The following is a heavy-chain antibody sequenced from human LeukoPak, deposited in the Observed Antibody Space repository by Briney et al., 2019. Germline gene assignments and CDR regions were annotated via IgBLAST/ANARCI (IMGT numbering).Heavy chain of an antibody. Sequence: GESLKISCKGSGYSFSSYWIDWVRQMPGKGLEWMGLINAADSDTRYSPSFQGQVLISVDKSISTAYLQWGNLKATDTALYYCARLPCTGGSCSKTFDYWGQGTLVTVYS. CDR1: GYSFSSYW. J-gene: IGHJ4*02. CDR3: ARLPCTGGSCSKTFDY. CDR2: INAADSDT. V-gene: IGHV5-51*01. D-gene: IGHD2-15*01.